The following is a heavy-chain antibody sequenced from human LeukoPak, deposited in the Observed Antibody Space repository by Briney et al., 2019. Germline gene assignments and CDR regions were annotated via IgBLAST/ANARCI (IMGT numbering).Heavy chain of an antibody. V-gene: IGHV3-23*01. CDR2: ISGSGDTT. J-gene: IGHJ4*02. Sequence: GGTLRLSCAASGFSFSRYGMSWVRQAPGKGLEWVSAISGSGDTTYYADSVKGRFTISRDNSKNTLYLQMNSLRAADTAIYYCARDPWEPTNYFDYWGQGTLVTVSS. CDR3: ARDPWEPTNYFDY. D-gene: IGHD1-26*01. CDR1: GFSFSRYG.